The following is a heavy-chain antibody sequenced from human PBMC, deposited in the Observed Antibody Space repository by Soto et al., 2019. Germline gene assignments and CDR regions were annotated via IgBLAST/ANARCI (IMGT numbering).Heavy chain of an antibody. Sequence: GGSLRLSCAASGFTFSSYWMSWVRQAPGKGLEWVANIKQDGSEKYYVDSVKGRFTISRDNAKNSLYLQMNSLRAEDTAVYYCARDLRVGVVATTPERGWFDPWGQGTLVTVSS. CDR2: IKQDGSEK. CDR3: ARDLRVGVVATTPERGWFDP. D-gene: IGHD2-15*01. V-gene: IGHV3-7*01. J-gene: IGHJ5*02. CDR1: GFTFSSYW.